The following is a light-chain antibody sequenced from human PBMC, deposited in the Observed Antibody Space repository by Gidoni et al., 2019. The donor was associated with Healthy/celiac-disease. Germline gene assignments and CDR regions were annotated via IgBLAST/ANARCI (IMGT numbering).Light chain of an antibody. J-gene: IGKJ1*01. CDR3: QQYNSYLWP. CDR2: KAS. Sequence: DIQMTQSPSTLSASVGDRVTITCRASQSISIWLAWYQQKPGKASKLLIYKASSLESGVPSRFRGSGSGTEFTLTISSLQPDDFATYYCQQYNSYLWPFGQGTKVEIK. V-gene: IGKV1-5*03. CDR1: QSISIW.